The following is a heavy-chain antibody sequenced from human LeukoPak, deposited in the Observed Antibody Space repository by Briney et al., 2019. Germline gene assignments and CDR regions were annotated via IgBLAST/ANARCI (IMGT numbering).Heavy chain of an antibody. J-gene: IGHJ3*02. V-gene: IGHV1-8*01. D-gene: IGHD3-3*01. Sequence: GASVKVSCKASGYTFTSYDINWVRQATGQGLEWMGWMNPNSGNTGHAQKFQGRVTMTRNTSISTAYMELSSLRSEDTAVYYCARRITIFGVVIPTSAFDIWGQGTMVTVSS. CDR3: ARRITIFGVVIPTSAFDI. CDR1: GYTFTSYD. CDR2: MNPNSGNT.